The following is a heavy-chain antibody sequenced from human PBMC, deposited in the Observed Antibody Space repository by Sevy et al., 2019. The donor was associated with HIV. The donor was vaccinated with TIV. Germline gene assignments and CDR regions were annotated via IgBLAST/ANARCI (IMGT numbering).Heavy chain of an antibody. Sequence: GGSLRLSCAASGFTFKSYGMHWVRQAPGKGLEWVTFIRNDGSTKYYADSVRGRFTASRANSKNTLYLHMNSLRPEDTAVYYCVKGPHPAVTTSYALDVWGQGTTVTVSS. CDR1: GFTFKSYG. D-gene: IGHD4-17*01. V-gene: IGHV3-30*02. CDR2: IRNDGSTK. J-gene: IGHJ6*02. CDR3: VKGPHPAVTTSYALDV.